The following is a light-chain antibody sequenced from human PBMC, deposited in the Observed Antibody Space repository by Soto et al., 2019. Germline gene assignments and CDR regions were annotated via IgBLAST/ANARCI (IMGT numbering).Light chain of an antibody. Sequence: QSVRTQPASVSGSPGQSITISCTGTSSDVGGYNYVSWYQQHPGKAPKLIIYDVSNRPSGVSNRFSGSKSGNTASLTISGLQAEDEANYYCSSYTGSSVGAFGTGTKVTVL. J-gene: IGLJ1*01. V-gene: IGLV2-14*01. CDR2: DVS. CDR3: SSYTGSSVGA. CDR1: SSDVGGYNY.